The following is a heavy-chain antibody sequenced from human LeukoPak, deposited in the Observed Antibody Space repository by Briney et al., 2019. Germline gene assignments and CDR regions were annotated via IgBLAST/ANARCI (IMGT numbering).Heavy chain of an antibody. J-gene: IGHJ4*02. Sequence: PSETLSLTCTVSGGSISSGDYYWSWIRQPPGKGLEWIGYIYHSGDTNSNPSLKSRVTISMDTSKNQFSLKLSSVAAADTAVYYCARHNFARPFDYWGQGTLVTVSS. D-gene: IGHD6-6*01. V-gene: IGHV4-61*08. CDR1: GGSISSGDYY. CDR2: IYHSGDT. CDR3: ARHNFARPFDY.